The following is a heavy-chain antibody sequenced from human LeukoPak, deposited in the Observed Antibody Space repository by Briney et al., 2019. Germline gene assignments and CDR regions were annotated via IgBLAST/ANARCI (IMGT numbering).Heavy chain of an antibody. CDR2: ISQSGNI. CDR3: ARGREVRGVIKAKNYGMDV. CDR1: GDSISSGGYS. J-gene: IGHJ6*02. Sequence: SETLSLTCTVSGDSISSGGYSWSWIRQPPGKGLEWIGYIYHIGYISQSGNIYQNPSLKSRVTISLDTSRNQFSLKLSSVTAADTAVYYCARGREVRGVIKAKNYGMDVWGQGTTVTVSS. V-gene: IGHV4-30-2*05. D-gene: IGHD3-10*01.